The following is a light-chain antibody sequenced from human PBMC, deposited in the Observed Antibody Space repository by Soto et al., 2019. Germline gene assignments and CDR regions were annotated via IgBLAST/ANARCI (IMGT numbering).Light chain of an antibody. CDR3: SSYTSSSPCV. J-gene: IGLJ1*01. Sequence: QSALTQPASVSGSPGQSLTISCTGTSSDVGGYNYVSWYQQHPGKAPKLMIYEVSNRPSGVSNRFSGSKSGNTASLTISGLQAEDEADYYCSSYTSSSPCVFGTGTKVTVL. V-gene: IGLV2-14*01. CDR2: EVS. CDR1: SSDVGGYNY.